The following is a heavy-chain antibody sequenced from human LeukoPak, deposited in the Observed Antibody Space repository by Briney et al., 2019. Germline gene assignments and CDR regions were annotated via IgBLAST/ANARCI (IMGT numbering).Heavy chain of an antibody. CDR2: IIPIFETI. V-gene: IGHV1-69*05. Sequence: SVKVSCKASGGTFSSYAISWMRQAPGQGLEWMGRIIPIFETINYAQNFQGRVTITMDESTSTAYMELNNLRSEDTAVYYCARAGYCGGDCYDYWGQGTLVTVSS. J-gene: IGHJ4*02. CDR1: GGTFSSYA. D-gene: IGHD2-21*01. CDR3: ARAGYCGGDCYDY.